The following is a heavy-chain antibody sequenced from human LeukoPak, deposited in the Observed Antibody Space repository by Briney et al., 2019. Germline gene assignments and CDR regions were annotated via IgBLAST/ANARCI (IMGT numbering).Heavy chain of an antibody. CDR3: ARDKGTAMVQYYFDY. Sequence: ASVKVSCKASGGTFSSYAISWVRQAPGQGLEWMGRIIPILGIANYAQKFQGRVTITADKSTSTAYMELSSLRSEDTAVYYCARDKGTAMVQYYFDYWGQGTLVTVSS. J-gene: IGHJ4*02. D-gene: IGHD5-18*01. CDR2: IIPILGIA. V-gene: IGHV1-69*04. CDR1: GGTFSSYA.